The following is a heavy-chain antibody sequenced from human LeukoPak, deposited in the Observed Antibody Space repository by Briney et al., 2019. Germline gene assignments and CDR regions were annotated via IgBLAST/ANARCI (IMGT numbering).Heavy chain of an antibody. J-gene: IGHJ4*02. CDR1: GGSISSYY. D-gene: IGHD5-18*01. CDR2: IYYSGST. Sequence: NPSETLSLTCTVSGGSISSYYWSWIRQPPGKGLEWIGYIYYSGSTNYNPSLKSRVTISVDTSKNQFSLKLSSVTAADAAVYYCARVRDRTTAMGGDYFDYWGQGTLVTVSS. V-gene: IGHV4-59*01. CDR3: ARVRDRTTAMGGDYFDY.